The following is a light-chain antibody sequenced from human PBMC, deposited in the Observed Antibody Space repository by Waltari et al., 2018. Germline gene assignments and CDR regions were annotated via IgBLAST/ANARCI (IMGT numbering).Light chain of an antibody. Sequence: QAVVTPEPSLTVSPGGTVTLTCGSITGPVTFGHYPFWIQKKPGHAPRTLIYDASHRHSWTPGRFAGSLLGDKAALTLSGAQPEGEAEYYRLRTYAGPRRGRFGGGTKLTV. J-gene: IGLJ3*02. CDR2: DAS. CDR1: TGPVTFGHY. CDR3: LRTYAGPRRGR. V-gene: IGLV7-46*01.